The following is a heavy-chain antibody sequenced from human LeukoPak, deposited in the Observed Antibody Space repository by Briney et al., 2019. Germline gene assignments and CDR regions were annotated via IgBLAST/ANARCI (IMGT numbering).Heavy chain of an antibody. CDR3: GGSRDGYIDY. CDR2: IHTSGST. CDR1: GDSISSYY. J-gene: IGHJ4*02. V-gene: IGHV4-4*07. Sequence: PSETLSLTSTVSGDSISSYYWSWVRQPAGKGLEWIGRIHTSGSTNYNPSLRSRVTMSLATSKNQFSLKLSSVTAADTAVYYCGGSRDGYIDYWGQGTLVTVSS. D-gene: IGHD5-24*01.